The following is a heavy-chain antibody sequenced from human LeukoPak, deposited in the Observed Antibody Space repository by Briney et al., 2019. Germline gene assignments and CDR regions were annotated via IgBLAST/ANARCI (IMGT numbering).Heavy chain of an antibody. CDR3: ARGGSPFY. CDR2: IN. Sequence: AGGSLRLSCAGSGFSFSSHWLHWVRQVPGKGLEWVARINHADSVKGRFTISRDNAKKTVYLQMNSLRVEDTAVFYCARGGSPFYWGRGTPVTVSS. CDR1: GFSFSSHW. D-gene: IGHD3-10*01. V-gene: IGHV3-74*01. J-gene: IGHJ4*02.